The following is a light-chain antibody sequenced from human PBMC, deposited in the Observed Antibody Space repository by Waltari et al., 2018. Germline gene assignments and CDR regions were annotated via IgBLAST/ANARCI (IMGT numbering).Light chain of an antibody. CDR2: DAS. V-gene: IGKV1-5*01. CDR3: QQCNSYT. J-gene: IGKJ2*01. CDR1: QSISSW. Sequence: DIQMTQSPSTLSASVGDRVTITCRASQSISSWLAWYQQRPGKAPKLLIYDASSLESGVPSRFSGSGSGTEFTLTISSLQPDDFATYYCQQCNSYTFGQGTKLEIK.